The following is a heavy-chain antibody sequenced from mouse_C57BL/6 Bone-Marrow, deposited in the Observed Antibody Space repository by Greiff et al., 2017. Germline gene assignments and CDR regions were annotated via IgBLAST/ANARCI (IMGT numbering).Heavy chain of an antibody. CDR2: ISSGSSTI. CDR3: ARQNYYPNLYFDY. J-gene: IGHJ2*01. CDR1: GFTFSDYG. D-gene: IGHD2-1*01. Sequence: VESGGGLVKPGGSLKLSCAASGFTFSDYGMHWVRQAPEKGLEWVAYISSGSSTIYYADTVKGRFTISRDNAKNTLFLQMTSLRSEDTAMYYCARQNYYPNLYFDYWGQGTTLTVSS. V-gene: IGHV5-17*01.